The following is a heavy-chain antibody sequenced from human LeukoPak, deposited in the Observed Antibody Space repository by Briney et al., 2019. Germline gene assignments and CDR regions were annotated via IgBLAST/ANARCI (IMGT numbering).Heavy chain of an antibody. CDR2: ISASENNL. CDR3: ATDGVGVVPSDVFDI. J-gene: IGHJ3*02. D-gene: IGHD1-26*01. CDR1: GFTFSSYW. V-gene: IGHV3-21*01. Sequence: TGGSLRLSCAASGFTFSSYWMSWVRQAPGKGLEWVSFISASENNLYYADSVKGRFTISRDNAKNSLYLQMNSLRAEDTAMYYCATDGVGVVPSDVFDIWGQGTMVTVSS.